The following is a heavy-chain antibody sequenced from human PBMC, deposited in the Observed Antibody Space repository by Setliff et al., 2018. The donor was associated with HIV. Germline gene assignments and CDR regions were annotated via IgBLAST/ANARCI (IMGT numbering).Heavy chain of an antibody. D-gene: IGHD6-6*01. CDR2: ISYDGRNK. CDR3: VRDGKIGARLDY. CDR1: GFTFSAYG. J-gene: IGHJ4*02. V-gene: IGHV3-30*03. Sequence: GGSLRLSCAASGFTFSAYGMHWVRQAPGKGLEWAAVISYDGRNKFYIDSVKGRFTLSRDNSKNTVYLQMNSLRPEDTGVYYCVRDGKIGARLDYWGPGTQVTVSS.